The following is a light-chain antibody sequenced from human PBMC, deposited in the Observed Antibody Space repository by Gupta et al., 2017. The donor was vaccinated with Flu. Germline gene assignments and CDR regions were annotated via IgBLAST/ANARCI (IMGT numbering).Light chain of an antibody. CDR1: RSNIGAGHD. CDR3: QSYDSSLSGYV. J-gene: IGLJ1*01. V-gene: IGLV1-40*01. CDR2: GNS. Sequence: QSVLTQPPSVSGAPGQRVTISCTGSRSNIGAGHDVHWYQQLPGTAPKLLIYGNSNQPSGVPDRFSGSKSGTSASLAITGLQAEDEADYYCQSYDSSLSGYVFGSGTEVTVL.